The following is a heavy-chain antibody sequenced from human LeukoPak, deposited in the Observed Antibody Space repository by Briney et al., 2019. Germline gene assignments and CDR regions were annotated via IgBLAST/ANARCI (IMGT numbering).Heavy chain of an antibody. CDR1: GFTFSSYA. D-gene: IGHD6-13*01. V-gene: IGHV3-23*01. Sequence: PGGSLRLSCAASGFTFSSYAMSWVRQAPGKGLEWVSAISGGGGSTYYADSVKGRFTISRDNSKNTLYLQMNSLRAEDTAVYYCAKVTEQQLVKAYYFDYWGQGTLVTVSS. CDR3: AKVTEQQLVKAYYFDY. CDR2: ISGGGGST. J-gene: IGHJ4*02.